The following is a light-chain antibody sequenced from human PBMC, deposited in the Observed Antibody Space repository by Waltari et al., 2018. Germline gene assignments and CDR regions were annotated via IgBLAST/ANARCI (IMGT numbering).Light chain of an antibody. CDR2: AAS. V-gene: IGKV1-39*01. CDR1: QNIRNY. Sequence: DIQMTQSQSSLSASVGDRVTITCRASQNIRNYLNWYQQKPGKAPNLLIYAASSLQSWVPARFSGSGSGTDFTLTISSLQPEDFATYYCQQSHSSPLFTFGPGTKV. J-gene: IGKJ3*01. CDR3: QQSHSSPLFT.